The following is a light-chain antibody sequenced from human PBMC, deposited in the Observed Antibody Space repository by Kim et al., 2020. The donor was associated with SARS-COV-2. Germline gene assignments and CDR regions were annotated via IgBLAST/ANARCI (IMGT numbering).Light chain of an antibody. CDR1: SGYSNYK. J-gene: IGLJ2*01. CDR3: GADHGSGRKFV. V-gene: IGLV9-49*01. Sequence: QLVLTQPPSASASLGASVTLTCTLSSGYSNYKVDWYQQRPGKGPRFVMRVGTGGIVGSKGDGIPDRFSVLGSGLNRYLTIKNIQEEDESDYHCGADHGSGRKFVFGGGTQLTVL. CDR2: VGTGGIVG.